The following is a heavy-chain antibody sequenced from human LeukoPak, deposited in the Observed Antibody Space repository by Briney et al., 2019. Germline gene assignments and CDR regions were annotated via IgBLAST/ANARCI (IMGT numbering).Heavy chain of an antibody. V-gene: IGHV3-74*01. D-gene: IGHD6-13*01. J-gene: IGHJ4*02. CDR3: ARDLGEGSSWPHIDY. Sequence: GGPLRLSCAASGFTFSSYWMHWVRHAPGKGLVWVSRINTDGSSTSYADSVKGRFTISRDNAKNTLYLQMNSLRAEDTAVYYCARDLGEGSSWPHIDYWGQGTLVTVSS. CDR2: INTDGSST. CDR1: GFTFSSYW.